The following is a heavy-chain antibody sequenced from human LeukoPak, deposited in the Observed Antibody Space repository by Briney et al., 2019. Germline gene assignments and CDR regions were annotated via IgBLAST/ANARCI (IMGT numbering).Heavy chain of an antibody. CDR3: ARAPMTTVTLFDY. Sequence: ASVKVSCKASGYTFTSYAMHWVRQAPGQRLEWMGWINAGNGNTKYSQKFQGRVTITRDTSASTGYMELSSLRSEDTAVYYCARAPMTTVTLFDYWGQGTLVTVSS. J-gene: IGHJ4*02. CDR1: GYTFTSYA. V-gene: IGHV1-3*01. CDR2: INAGNGNT. D-gene: IGHD4-17*01.